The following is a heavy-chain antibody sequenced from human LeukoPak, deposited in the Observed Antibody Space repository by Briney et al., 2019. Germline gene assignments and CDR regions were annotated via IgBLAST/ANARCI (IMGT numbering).Heavy chain of an antibody. Sequence: GRSLRLSCAASGFTFSSYGMHWVRQAPGKGLEWVAVIWYDGSNKYYADSVKGRFTISRDNSKNTLYLQMNSLRAEDTAVYYCARDGWYAAAAPFYYYYYGMDVWGQGTTVTVSS. CDR2: IWYDGSNK. CDR1: GFTFSSYG. V-gene: IGHV3-33*01. D-gene: IGHD6-25*01. J-gene: IGHJ6*02. CDR3: ARDGWYAAAAPFYYYYYGMDV.